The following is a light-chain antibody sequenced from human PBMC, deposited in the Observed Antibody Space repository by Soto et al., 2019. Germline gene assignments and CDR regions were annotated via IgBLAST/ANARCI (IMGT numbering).Light chain of an antibody. CDR2: AAS. CDR1: QSISSSY. CDR3: QQYGSSSYT. V-gene: IGKV3-20*01. Sequence: EIVLTQSPGTLSLSPGERATLSCRASQSISSSYLAWYQQKPGQAPRLLIYAASSRATGIPDRFSGSGSGTVFTLTISRLEPEDFAVYYCQQYGSSSYTFAQGTQLEIK. J-gene: IGKJ2*01.